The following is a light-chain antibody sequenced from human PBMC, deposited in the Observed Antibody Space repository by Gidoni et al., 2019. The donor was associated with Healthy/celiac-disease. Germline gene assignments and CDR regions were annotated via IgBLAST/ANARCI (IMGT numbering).Light chain of an antibody. J-gene: IGKJ4*01. CDR1: QSVLYSSNNKTY. CDR2: WAT. Sequence: DIVMTQSPDSMAVSLGERATINCKSSQSVLYSSNNKTYLALYQQKPGQPPKLLIYWATTRESGVPDRFSGSGSGTDFTLTIISLQAEDVAVYYCQQYYSTPLTFGGGTKVEIK. CDR3: QQYYSTPLT. V-gene: IGKV4-1*01.